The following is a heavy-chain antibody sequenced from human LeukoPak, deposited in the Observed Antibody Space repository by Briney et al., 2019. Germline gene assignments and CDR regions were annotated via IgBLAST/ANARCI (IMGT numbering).Heavy chain of an antibody. V-gene: IGHV3-7*01. CDR3: VRLPRSNSVY. CDR2: INQDGSAK. CDR1: GFTFSNEW. Sequence: PGGSLRLSCGVTGFTFSNEWMHWVRQAPGKGLEWVALINQDGSAKQYVDSVKGRFTISRDNAKNSVYLQINSLRVEDTAVYYCVRLPRSNSVYWGKGTLVTVSS. J-gene: IGHJ4*02. D-gene: IGHD1-26*01.